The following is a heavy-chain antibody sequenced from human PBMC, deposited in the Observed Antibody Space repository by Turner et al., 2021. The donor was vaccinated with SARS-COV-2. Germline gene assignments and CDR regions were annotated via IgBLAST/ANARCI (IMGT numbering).Heavy chain of an antibody. Sequence: EVQLVDSGGGVVQPGGSLKLSCAVSWITFSGYAMQWVRQASGKGLEWVGRIRSKANNYATTYGASVRGSITITRDDSQNTAYLQMNDLKAEDTAVYFCSRLDSAILDYWGQGTLVTVSS. V-gene: IGHV3-73*02. CDR1: WITFSGYA. J-gene: IGHJ4*02. CDR3: SRLDSAILDY. D-gene: IGHD2-15*01. CDR2: IRSKANNYAT.